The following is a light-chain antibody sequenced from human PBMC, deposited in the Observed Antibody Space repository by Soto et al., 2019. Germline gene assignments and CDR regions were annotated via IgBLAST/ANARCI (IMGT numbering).Light chain of an antibody. J-gene: IGLJ2*01. CDR1: KLGDKY. V-gene: IGLV3-1*01. Sequence: SYELTQPPSVSVSPGQTASITRSGDKLGDKYACWYQQKPGQSPVLVIYQDSKRPSGIPERFSGSNSGNTATLTISGTQAMDEADYYCHAWDSSVVFGGGTTSPS. CDR3: HAWDSSVV. CDR2: QDS.